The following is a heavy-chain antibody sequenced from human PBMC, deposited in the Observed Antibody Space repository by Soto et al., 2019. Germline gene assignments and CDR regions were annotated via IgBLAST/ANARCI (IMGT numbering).Heavy chain of an antibody. CDR3: ARGRIIVAGGFDP. Sequence: QVQLVQSGAEVKKPGASVKVSCKASGYTFTSYDIIWVRQATGQGLEWMGWMNPSTGNTDSAEKFQGRRTMTRNTAISTVYMELSSLSFEDTAVYYCARGRIIVAGGFDPWGQGTRVTVSS. CDR1: GYTFTSYD. V-gene: IGHV1-8*01. J-gene: IGHJ5*02. D-gene: IGHD6-19*01. CDR2: MNPSTGNT.